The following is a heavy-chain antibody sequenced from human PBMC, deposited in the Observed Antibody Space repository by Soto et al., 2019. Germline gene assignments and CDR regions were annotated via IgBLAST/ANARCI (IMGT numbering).Heavy chain of an antibody. J-gene: IGHJ5*02. Sequence: ASVKVSCKASGYTFTSYGISWVRQAPGQGLEWMGWISAYNGNTNYAQKLQGRVTMTTDTSTSTAYMELRSLRSDDTAVYYCARELPAADFVVVVAALNWFDPWGQGTLVTVSS. V-gene: IGHV1-18*01. D-gene: IGHD2-15*01. CDR2: ISAYNGNT. CDR1: GYTFTSYG. CDR3: ARELPAADFVVVVAALNWFDP.